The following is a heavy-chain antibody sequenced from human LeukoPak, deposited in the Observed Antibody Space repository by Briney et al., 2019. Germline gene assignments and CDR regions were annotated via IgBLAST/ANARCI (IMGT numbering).Heavy chain of an antibody. V-gene: IGHV4-59*01. Sequence: SETLSLTCTVSGGSISSYYWSWIRQPPGKRLEWIGYIYYSGSTNYNPSLKSRVTISVDTSKNQFSLKLSSVTAADTAVYYCARVGRSRVDPPDYWGQGTLVTVSS. CDR1: GGSISSYY. CDR2: IYYSGST. J-gene: IGHJ4*02. CDR3: ARVGRSRVDPPDY.